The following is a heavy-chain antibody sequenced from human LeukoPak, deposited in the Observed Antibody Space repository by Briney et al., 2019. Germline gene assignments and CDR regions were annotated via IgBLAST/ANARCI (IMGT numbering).Heavy chain of an antibody. CDR2: IYTSGST. CDR1: GGSITNNY. V-gene: IGHV4-4*09. CDR3: ARGTLLYDFWTHGWFDP. J-gene: IGHJ5*02. Sequence: SETLSLTCTVSGGSITNNYWTWMRQPPGKGLEWIGYIYTSGSTNYNPSLKSRVTISVDTSKNQFSLKLSSVTAADTAVYYCARGTLLYDFWTHGWFDPWGQGTLVTVSS. D-gene: IGHD3-3*01.